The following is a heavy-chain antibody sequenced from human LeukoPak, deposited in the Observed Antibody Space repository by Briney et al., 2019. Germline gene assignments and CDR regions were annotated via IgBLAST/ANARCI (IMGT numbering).Heavy chain of an antibody. Sequence: PGRSLRLSCAASGFTSDDSAMHWVRQAPGKGLEWVSSISSSSSYIYYADSVKGRFTISRDNAKNSLYLQMNSLRAEDTAVYYCASRGPYYYDSSGYYYGEFPLDYWGQGTLVTVSS. J-gene: IGHJ4*02. V-gene: IGHV3-21*01. CDR2: ISSSSSYI. CDR1: GFTSDDSA. CDR3: ASRGPYYYDSSGYYYGEFPLDY. D-gene: IGHD3-22*01.